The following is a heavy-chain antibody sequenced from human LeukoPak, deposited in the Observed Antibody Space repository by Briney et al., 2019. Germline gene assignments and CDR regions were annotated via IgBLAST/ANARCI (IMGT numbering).Heavy chain of an antibody. CDR1: GGSISSYY. D-gene: IGHD6-19*01. V-gene: IGHV4-59*01. CDR2: IYYSGST. J-gene: IGHJ4*02. Sequence: SETLSLTCTVSGGSISSYYWSWIRQPPGKGLEWTGYIYYSGSTNYNPSLKSRVTISVDTSKNQFSLKLSSVTAADTAVYYCARGSGWYLYWGQGTLVTVSS. CDR3: ARGSGWYLY.